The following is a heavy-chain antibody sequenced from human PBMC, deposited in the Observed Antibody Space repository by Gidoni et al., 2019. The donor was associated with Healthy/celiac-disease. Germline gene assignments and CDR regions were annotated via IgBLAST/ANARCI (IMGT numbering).Heavy chain of an antibody. CDR3: ARSILTGTTCPDY. V-gene: IGHV3-21*01. D-gene: IGHD1-7*01. CDR2: ISSSSSYI. CDR1: GRTFGSYS. J-gene: IGHJ4*02. Sequence: EVQLVESGGGLAKPGGSLRLSCAASGRTFGSYSMNWVRQAPGKGLEWVSSISSSSSYIYYADAVKGRFTISRDNAKNSLYLQMNSLRAEDTAVYYCARSILTGTTCPDYWGQGTLVTVSS.